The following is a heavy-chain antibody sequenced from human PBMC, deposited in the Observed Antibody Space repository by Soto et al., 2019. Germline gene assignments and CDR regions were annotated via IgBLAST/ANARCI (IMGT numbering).Heavy chain of an antibody. CDR2: INPSGGST. CDR1: GYTFTSYY. J-gene: IGHJ4*02. Sequence: ASVKVSSKASGYTFTSYYMHWVRQAPGQGLEWMGIINPSGGSTSYAQKFQGRVNMTRDTSKSTDYMELSSLRSEDTAVYYCARDPSYYGGNDYWGQGTLVPVSS. V-gene: IGHV1-46*01. D-gene: IGHD4-17*01. CDR3: ARDPSYYGGNDY.